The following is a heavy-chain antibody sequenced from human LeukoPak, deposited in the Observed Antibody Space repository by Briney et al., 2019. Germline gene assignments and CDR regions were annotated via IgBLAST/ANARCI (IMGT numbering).Heavy chain of an antibody. CDR3: ERREWLATIDY. V-gene: IGHV5-51*01. CDR2: IYPGDSDI. J-gene: IGHJ4*02. Sequence: GESLKISCKGSGYSFTSYWIGWVRQMPGKGLEWMGIIYPGDSDIRYSPSFQGQVTISADRSISTAYLQWSSLKASDTAIYYCERREWLATIDYWGQGTLVTVTS. D-gene: IGHD6-19*01. CDR1: GYSFTSYW.